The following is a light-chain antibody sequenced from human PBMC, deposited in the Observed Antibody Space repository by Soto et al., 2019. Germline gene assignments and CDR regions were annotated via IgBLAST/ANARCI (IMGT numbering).Light chain of an antibody. CDR1: SSDVGAYSY. Sequence: SALTQPASVSGSPGQSITISCTGTSSDVGAYSYVSWYQQHPGKAPKLMIYEVSNRPSGVSDRFSGSKSGNTASLTISGLQAEDEADYYCSSYTTSSTLAFGGGTQLTVL. J-gene: IGLJ2*01. V-gene: IGLV2-14*01. CDR3: SSYTTSSTLA. CDR2: EVS.